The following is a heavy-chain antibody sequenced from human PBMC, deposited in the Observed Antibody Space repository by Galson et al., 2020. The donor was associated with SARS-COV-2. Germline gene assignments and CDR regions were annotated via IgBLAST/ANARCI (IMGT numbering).Heavy chain of an antibody. CDR2: ISYDGGRK. CDR3: ARDDSRQWLVSLPGAFDI. J-gene: IGHJ3*02. V-gene: IGHV3-30*03. D-gene: IGHD6-19*01. Sequence: GESLKISCAASAFTFSAYGMHWVRQAPGKGLEWVALISYDGGRKSYADSVKGRFTISRDISKNTLYLEMNNLKPEDTAVYYCARDDSRQWLVSLPGAFDIWGQGTMVTVSS. CDR1: AFTFSAYG.